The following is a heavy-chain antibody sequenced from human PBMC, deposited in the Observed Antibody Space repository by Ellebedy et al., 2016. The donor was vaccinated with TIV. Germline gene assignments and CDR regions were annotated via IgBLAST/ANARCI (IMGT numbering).Heavy chain of an antibody. V-gene: IGHV3-73*01. D-gene: IGHD4-17*01. J-gene: IGHJ6*02. CDR1: GFTFRGSA. Sequence: GESLKISCAASGFTFRGSAMHWVRQAPGKGLEWVGRVKTEGNTYSTGFTASVKGRFNIFRDDSRNTAYLQMNSLKTEDTAVYYCAKVITYVRDYGDYTDYIYYGLDVWGQGATVTVSS. CDR3: AKVITYVRDYGDYTDYIYYGLDV. CDR2: VKTEGNTYST.